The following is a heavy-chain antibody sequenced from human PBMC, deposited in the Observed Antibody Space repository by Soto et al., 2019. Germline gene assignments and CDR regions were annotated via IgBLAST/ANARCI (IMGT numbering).Heavy chain of an antibody. D-gene: IGHD1-26*01. J-gene: IGHJ6*02. CDR2: IWYDGSNK. CDR3: SGHLFYSGSYYSVPGGGMDV. CDR1: GFTFSNYG. Sequence: GGSLRLSCAASGFTFSNYGMHWVRQAPGKGLEWVALIWYDGSNKYYADSVKGRFTISRDNSKNTLYLQMNGLRGEDTAVYYCSGHLFYSGSYYSVPGGGMDVWGQGTTVTVSS. V-gene: IGHV3-33*01.